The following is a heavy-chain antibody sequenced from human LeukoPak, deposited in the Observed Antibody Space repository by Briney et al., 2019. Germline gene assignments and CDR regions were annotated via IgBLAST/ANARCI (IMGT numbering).Heavy chain of an antibody. CDR3: ARDQDYAFDY. CDR1: GFTFSSFS. D-gene: IGHD4-17*01. CDR2: ITPSGNTI. V-gene: IGHV3-48*02. Sequence: GGSLRLSCAASGFTFSSFSMNWVRQAPGKGLEWVSYITPSGNTITYADSVKGRFTISRDNAKSLLYLQMNSLRDEDTAVYYCARDQDYAFDYWGQGTLVTGSS. J-gene: IGHJ4*02.